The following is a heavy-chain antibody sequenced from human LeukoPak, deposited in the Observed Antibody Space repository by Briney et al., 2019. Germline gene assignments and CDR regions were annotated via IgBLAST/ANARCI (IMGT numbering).Heavy chain of an antibody. CDR3: AKDLLPAVGASATDY. CDR1: GFTFSSYE. D-gene: IGHD2-15*01. CDR2: ISSSGSTI. J-gene: IGHJ4*02. Sequence: GGSLRLSCAASGFTFSSYEMNWVRQAPGKVLEWISYISSSGSTIYYADSVKGRFTISRDNSKNTLYLQMNSLRAEDTAVYYCAKDLLPAVGASATDYWGQGTLVTVSS. V-gene: IGHV3-48*03.